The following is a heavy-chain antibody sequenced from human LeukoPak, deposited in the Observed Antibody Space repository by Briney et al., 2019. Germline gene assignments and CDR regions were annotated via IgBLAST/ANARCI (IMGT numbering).Heavy chain of an antibody. Sequence: GGSLRLSCAASGFTFQNFWMSWVRQAPGKGLEWVSVIYSSGSTYYADSVKGRITISRDNSKNTLYLQMNSLRAEDTAVYYCAKGSYYYYYMDVWGKGTTVTASS. J-gene: IGHJ6*03. CDR2: IYSSGST. V-gene: IGHV3-66*01. CDR1: GFTFQNFW. CDR3: AKGSYYYYYMDV.